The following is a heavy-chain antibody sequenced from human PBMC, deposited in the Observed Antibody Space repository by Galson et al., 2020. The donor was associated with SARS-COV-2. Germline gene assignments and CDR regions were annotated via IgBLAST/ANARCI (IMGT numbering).Heavy chain of an antibody. CDR2: IIPIFGKA. Sequence: ASVKVSCKGSGDTFSMYSINWVRQAPGQGLEWMGGIIPIFGKANYAQKFQDRVTITTDESTNTAYMELSSLRSEDTAVYYCARGGYSYGYNYFDYWGQGTLVTVSS. D-gene: IGHD5-18*01. CDR1: GDTFSMYS. CDR3: ARGGYSYGYNYFDY. V-gene: IGHV1-69*05. J-gene: IGHJ4*02.